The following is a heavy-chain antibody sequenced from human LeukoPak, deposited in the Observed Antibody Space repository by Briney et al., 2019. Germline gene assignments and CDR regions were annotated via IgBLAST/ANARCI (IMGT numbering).Heavy chain of an antibody. CDR3: TTLLWFGELLYHFDY. CDR2: IKSKTDGGTT. CDR1: GFTISNAW. V-gene: IGHV3-15*01. Sequence: GGSLRLSCAASGFTISNAWMSWVRQAPGKGLEWVGRIKSKTDGGTTDYAAPVKGRFTISRDDSKNTLYLQMNSLKTEDTAVYYCTTLLWFGELLYHFDYWGQGTLVTVSS. J-gene: IGHJ4*02. D-gene: IGHD3-10*01.